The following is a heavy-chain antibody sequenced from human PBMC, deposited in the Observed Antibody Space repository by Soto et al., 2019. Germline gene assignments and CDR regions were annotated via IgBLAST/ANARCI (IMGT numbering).Heavy chain of an antibody. CDR1: GCSMSSGGYY. CDR3: ARVSRVFLEWLPIDYYYGMDV. D-gene: IGHD3-3*01. J-gene: IGHJ6*02. Sequence: SEILSLTSPVSGCSMSSGGYYWSWIRQHPGKGLEWIGYIYYSGSTYYNPSLKSRVTISVDTSKNQFSLKLSSVTAADTAVYYCARVSRVFLEWLPIDYYYGMDVWGQGTTVTVSS. V-gene: IGHV4-31*03. CDR2: IYYSGST.